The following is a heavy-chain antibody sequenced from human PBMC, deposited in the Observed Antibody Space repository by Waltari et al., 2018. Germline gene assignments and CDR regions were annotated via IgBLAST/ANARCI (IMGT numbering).Heavy chain of an antibody. CDR3: ARAPVGGGSYLSFDY. CDR1: GGSISSGGYY. V-gene: IGHV4-31*03. CDR2: IYYSGIT. Sequence: QVQLQESGPGLVKPSQTLSLTCTVSGGSISSGGYYWSWIRQHPGKGLEWIGYIYYSGITYYNPPLKIRVTISVDTSKNQFSLKLSSVTAADTAVYYCARAPVGGGSYLSFDYWGQGTLVTVSS. D-gene: IGHD1-26*01. J-gene: IGHJ4*02.